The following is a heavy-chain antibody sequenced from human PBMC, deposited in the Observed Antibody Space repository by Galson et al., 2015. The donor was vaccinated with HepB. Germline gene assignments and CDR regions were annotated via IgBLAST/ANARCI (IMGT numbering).Heavy chain of an antibody. CDR3: ARLYCSSTSCSSYYYYYMDV. CDR2: IYPGDSNT. Sequence: QSGAEVKKPGESLRISCKGSGYSFTSYWIGWVRQMPGKGLEWMGIIYPGDSNTRYSPSFQGQVTISADTSISTAYLQWSSLKASDTAIYYCARLYCSSTSCSSYYYYYMDVWGKGTTVTVSS. D-gene: IGHD2-2*01. J-gene: IGHJ6*03. V-gene: IGHV5-51*03. CDR1: GYSFTSYW.